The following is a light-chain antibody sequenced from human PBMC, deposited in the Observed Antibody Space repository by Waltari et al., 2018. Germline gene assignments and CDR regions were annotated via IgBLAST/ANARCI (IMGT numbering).Light chain of an antibody. V-gene: IGLV2-23*01. J-gene: IGLJ2*01. CDR2: EGS. CDR3: FSYAGRATGV. CDR1: SSDVGKYKL. Sequence: QSALTQPASVSGSPGQSITISCTGTSSDVGKYKLVSWYQHHPGQAPKLIIDEGSQRPSGVSDRFSGSKSGNTASLTISGLQAEDEADYYCFSYAGRATGVFGGGTKLTVL.